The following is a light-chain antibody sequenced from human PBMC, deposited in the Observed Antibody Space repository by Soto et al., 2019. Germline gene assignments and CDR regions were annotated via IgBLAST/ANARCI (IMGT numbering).Light chain of an antibody. CDR3: QQSYSTLWT. J-gene: IGKJ1*01. CDR1: QDISSY. V-gene: IGKV1-39*01. CDR2: DTS. Sequence: DIQMTQSPSSLSASVVDTITITCRASQDISSYLNWYQQKPGKAPKLLIYDTSSLQSGVPSRFRGSGSGTDFTLTISSLQPEDFATYYCQQSYSTLWTFGQGTKVEIK.